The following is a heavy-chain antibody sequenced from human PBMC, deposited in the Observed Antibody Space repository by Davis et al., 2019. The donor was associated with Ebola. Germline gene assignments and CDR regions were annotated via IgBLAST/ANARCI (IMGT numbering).Heavy chain of an antibody. CDR3: ARVNWNDWVYYYYGMDV. CDR2: INHSGST. D-gene: IGHD1-1*01. Sequence: SETLSLTCAVSGGSISSGGYPWSWIRQPPGKGLEWIGEINHSGSTNYNPSLKSRVTISVDTSKNQFSLKLSSVTAADTAVYYCARVNWNDWVYYYYGMDVWGQGTTVTVSS. J-gene: IGHJ6*02. V-gene: IGHV4-61*08. CDR1: GGSISSGGYP.